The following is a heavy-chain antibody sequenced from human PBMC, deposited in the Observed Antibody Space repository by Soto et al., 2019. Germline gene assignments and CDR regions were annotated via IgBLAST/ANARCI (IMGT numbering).Heavy chain of an antibody. CDR3: ARGRYSSSWAGYYYGMDV. CDR2: INHSGST. D-gene: IGHD6-13*01. CDR1: GGPFSGYY. V-gene: IGHV4-34*01. J-gene: IGHJ6*02. Sequence: SETLSLTCAVYGGPFSGYYWRWIRQPPGKGLEWIGEINHSGSTNYNPSLKSRVTISVDTSKNQFSLKLSSVTAADTAVYYCARGRYSSSWAGYYYGMDVWGQGTTVTVSS.